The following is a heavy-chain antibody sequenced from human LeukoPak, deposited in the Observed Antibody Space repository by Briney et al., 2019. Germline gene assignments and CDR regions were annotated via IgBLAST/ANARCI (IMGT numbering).Heavy chain of an antibody. CDR2: IIPIFGIA. V-gene: IGHV1-69*13. CDR3: AKDPEGSGYYYVVAAFDI. D-gene: IGHD3-22*01. CDR1: GGTFSSYA. Sequence: ASVKVSCKASGGTFSSYAISWVRQAPGQGLEWMGGIIPIFGIANYAQKFQGRVTITADESTSTAYMELSSLRSEDTAVYYCAKDPEGSGYYYVVAAFDIWGQGTMVTVSS. J-gene: IGHJ3*02.